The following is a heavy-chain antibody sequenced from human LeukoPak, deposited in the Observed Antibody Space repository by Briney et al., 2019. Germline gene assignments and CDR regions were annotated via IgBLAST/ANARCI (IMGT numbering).Heavy chain of an antibody. CDR3: AKWGDYDVLTGYYDPDN. CDR2: ITGSGIHT. J-gene: IGHJ4*02. Sequence: GGSLRLSCSASGFTFTNSAMNWVRRAPGKGLEWVSAITGSGIHTYYGDSVKGRFTISRDNPRNTLYLQMNSLRAEDTAVYYCAKWGDYDVLTGYYDPDNWGQGTLVTVSS. D-gene: IGHD3-9*01. CDR1: GFTFTNSA. V-gene: IGHV3-23*01.